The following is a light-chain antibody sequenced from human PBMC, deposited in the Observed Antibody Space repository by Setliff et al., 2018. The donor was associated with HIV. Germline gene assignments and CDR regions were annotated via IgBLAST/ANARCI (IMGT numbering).Light chain of an antibody. CDR2: DVN. CDR3: ISYAGSNKYV. J-gene: IGLJ1*01. Sequence: QSVLTQPPSASGSPGQSITISCTGTSSDVGGYEYVSWYQQYPGKVPKRMIYDVNKRPSGVPDRFSGSKSGNTAALTVSGLQVEDEGDYYCISYAGSNKYVFGTGTKVTVL. CDR1: SSDVGGYEY. V-gene: IGLV2-8*01.